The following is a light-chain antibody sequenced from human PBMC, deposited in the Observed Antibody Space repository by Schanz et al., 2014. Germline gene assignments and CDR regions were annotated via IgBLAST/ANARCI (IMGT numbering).Light chain of an antibody. V-gene: IGLV2-14*03. Sequence: QSALTQPASVSGSPGQSITIFCTGTSSDIGAHNYVSWYQQHPGKAPKLIVYDVHDRPSGVSYRFSGSKSGNTASLTISGLQAEDEADYYCSSYAGTNNFGVFGGGTKLTVL. CDR3: SSYAGTNNFGV. CDR2: DVH. CDR1: SSDIGAHNY. J-gene: IGLJ3*02.